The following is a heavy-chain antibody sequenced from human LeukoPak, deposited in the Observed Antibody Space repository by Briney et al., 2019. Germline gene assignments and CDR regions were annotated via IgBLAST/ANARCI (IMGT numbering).Heavy chain of an antibody. CDR2: ISGSGGST. D-gene: IGHD2-2*01. Sequence: GGSLRLSCAASGFTFSSYAMSWVRPAPGKGLEWVSAISGSGGSTYYADSVKGRFTISRDNSKNTLYLQMNSLRAEDTAVYYCARSPLGYCSSTSCSLDAFDIWGQGTMVTVSS. J-gene: IGHJ3*02. CDR3: ARSPLGYCSSTSCSLDAFDI. V-gene: IGHV3-23*01. CDR1: GFTFSSYA.